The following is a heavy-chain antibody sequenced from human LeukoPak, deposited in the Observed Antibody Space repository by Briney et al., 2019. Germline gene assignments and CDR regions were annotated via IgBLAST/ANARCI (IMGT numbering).Heavy chain of an antibody. V-gene: IGHV3-23*01. Sequence: GGSLRLSCVASGFTSTNYAMSWVRQAPGKGLDWISSISASGGSTYYADSVKGRFTLSRDTSMNTLFLQMNNLTADDTAVYHCAKSKSGYFRIDLWGQGTLVAVSS. CDR3: AKSKSGYFRIDL. CDR2: ISASGGST. J-gene: IGHJ5*02. CDR1: GFTSTNYA. D-gene: IGHD3-3*01.